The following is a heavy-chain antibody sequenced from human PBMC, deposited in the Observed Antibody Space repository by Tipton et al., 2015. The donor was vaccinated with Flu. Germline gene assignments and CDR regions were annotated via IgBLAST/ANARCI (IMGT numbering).Heavy chain of an antibody. CDR3: ARSSIVFDVERWFFGL. CDR1: GDSMKSINYN. Sequence: TLSLTCTVSGDSMKSINYNWSWIRQPAGKGLEWIGRIYTTGTTEYNPSLKSRVTISIDPSKNLFSLKLTSVTAADTAVYYCARSSIVFDVERWFFGLWGRGTLVTVSS. D-gene: IGHD5-24*01. CDR2: IYTTGTT. V-gene: IGHV4-61*02. J-gene: IGHJ2*01.